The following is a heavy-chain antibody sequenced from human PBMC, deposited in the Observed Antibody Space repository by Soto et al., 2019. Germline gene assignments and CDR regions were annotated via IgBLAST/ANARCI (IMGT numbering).Heavy chain of an antibody. J-gene: IGHJ6*03. Sequence: EVQLVESGGVLVQPGGSLRLSCAASGFTFSSHWMHWVRQAPGKGLVWVSGINSDGSRINYAASVKGRLTISRDNAKNTVYLQMNSLRAEDTAVYICARGASGRYYMDVWGKGTTVTVSS. V-gene: IGHV3-74*01. CDR2: INSDGSRI. CDR1: GFTFSSHW. CDR3: ARGASGRYYMDV. D-gene: IGHD3-10*01.